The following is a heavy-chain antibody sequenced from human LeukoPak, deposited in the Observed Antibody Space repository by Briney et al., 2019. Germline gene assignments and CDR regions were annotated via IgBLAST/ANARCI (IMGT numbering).Heavy chain of an antibody. CDR1: GFTFSNDW. CDR3: AALDTETLRGKYY. D-gene: IGHD4-11*01. J-gene: IGHJ4*02. V-gene: IGHV3-7*01. Sequence: GGSLRLSCAVSGFTFSNDWMSGVRQAPGKGLEWVAMIKRDGSGKYYVDSVKGRFTTSRDNAKNSLYLQMNSLRAEDTAVYFCAALDTETLRGKYYWGQGTLVTVSS. CDR2: IKRDGSGK.